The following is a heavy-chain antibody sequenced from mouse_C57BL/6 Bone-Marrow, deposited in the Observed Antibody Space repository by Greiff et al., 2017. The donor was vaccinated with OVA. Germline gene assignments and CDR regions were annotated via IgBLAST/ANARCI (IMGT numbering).Heavy chain of an antibody. CDR2: ISDGGSYT. CDR1: GFTFSSYA. J-gene: IGHJ2*01. V-gene: IGHV5-4*01. CDR3: ARGPSTGTSFDY. D-gene: IGHD4-1*02. Sequence: EVQGVESGGGLVKPGGSLKLSCAASGFTFSSYAMSWVRQTPEKRLEWVATISDGGSYTYYPDNVKGRFTISRDNAKNNLYLQMSHLKSEDTAMYYCARGPSTGTSFDYGGQGTTLTVSS.